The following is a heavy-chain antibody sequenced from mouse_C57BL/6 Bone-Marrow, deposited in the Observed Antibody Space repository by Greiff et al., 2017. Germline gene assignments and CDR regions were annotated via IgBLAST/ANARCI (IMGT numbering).Heavy chain of an antibody. Sequence: QVQLQQPGAELVMPGASVKLSCKASGYTFTSYWMHWVKQRPGQGLEWIGEIDPSDSYTNYNQKFKGKSTLTVDKSSSTAYMQLSSLTSEDSAVYYCASDRAMDYWGQGTSVTVSS. CDR3: ASDRAMDY. CDR1: GYTFTSYW. J-gene: IGHJ4*01. CDR2: IDPSDSYT. V-gene: IGHV1-69*01.